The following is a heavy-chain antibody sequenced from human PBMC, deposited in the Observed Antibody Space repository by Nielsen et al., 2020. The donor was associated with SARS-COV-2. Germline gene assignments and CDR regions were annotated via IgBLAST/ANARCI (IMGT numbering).Heavy chain of an antibody. V-gene: IGHV4-34*01. CDR3: ASIPSGYYYYGMDV. D-gene: IGHD3-10*01. CDR2: INHSGST. CDR1: GGSSSGYY. Sequence: SDTLSLTCAVYGGSSSGYYWSWIRQPPGKGLEWIGEINHSGSTNYNPSLKSRVTISVDTSKNQFSLKLSSVTAADTAVYYYASIPSGYYYYGMDVWGQGTTVTVSS. J-gene: IGHJ6*02.